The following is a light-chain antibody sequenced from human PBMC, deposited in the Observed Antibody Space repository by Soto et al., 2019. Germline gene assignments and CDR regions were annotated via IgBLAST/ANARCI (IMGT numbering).Light chain of an antibody. CDR2: GVY. CDR1: QTISTH. Sequence: DIQMTQSPSSLSASPGDRVTITCRAGQTISTHLTWYHQKPGKTPNLLIYGVYYLQIGVPARFSGSGSGTEFTLTISSLQPEDFGTYFCQQSYNTPYTFGQGTKVEI. J-gene: IGKJ2*01. V-gene: IGKV1-39*01. CDR3: QQSYNTPYT.